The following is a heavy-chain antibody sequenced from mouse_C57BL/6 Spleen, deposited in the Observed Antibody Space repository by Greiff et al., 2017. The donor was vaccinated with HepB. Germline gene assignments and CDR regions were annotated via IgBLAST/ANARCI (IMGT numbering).Heavy chain of an antibody. CDR2: INPSNGST. D-gene: IGHD2-2*01. Sequence: QVQLQQPGAELVMPGASVKLSCKASGYTFTSYWMHWVKQRPGQGLEWIGNINPSNGSTNYNEKFKSKATLTVDKSSSTSYMQLSSLTSEDAAVYYCARFYGYDNAMDYWGQGTSVTVSS. CDR1: GYTFTSYW. CDR3: ARFYGYDNAMDY. J-gene: IGHJ4*01. V-gene: IGHV1-53*01.